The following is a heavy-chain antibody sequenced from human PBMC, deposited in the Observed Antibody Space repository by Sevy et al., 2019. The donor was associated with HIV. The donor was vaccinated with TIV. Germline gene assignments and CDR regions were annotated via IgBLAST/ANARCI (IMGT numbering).Heavy chain of an antibody. CDR2: ISAYNGNT. J-gene: IGHJ6*02. Sequence: ASVKVSCKASGYTFTSYGISWVRQAPGQGLEWMGWISAYNGNTNYAQKLQGRVTMTTDTSTSTAYMKLRSLRSDDTAVYYCARDRLNARAYYDFWSGYSHYYYGMDVWGQGTTVTVSS. CDR3: ARDRLNARAYYDFWSGYSHYYYGMDV. V-gene: IGHV1-18*01. D-gene: IGHD3-3*01. CDR1: GYTFTSYG.